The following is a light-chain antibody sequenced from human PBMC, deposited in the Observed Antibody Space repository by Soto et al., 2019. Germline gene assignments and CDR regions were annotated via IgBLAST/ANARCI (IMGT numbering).Light chain of an antibody. Sequence: YELTQPPSVSVSPGQTASITCSGQKLSNKYACWYQQRSGQSPILVIYQDIKRPSGIPERFSGSNSGNTATLTITGTQAVDEADYYCQAWDGSTVVFAGGTKLTVL. CDR3: QAWDGSTVV. CDR1: KLSNKY. CDR2: QDI. J-gene: IGLJ3*02. V-gene: IGLV3-1*01.